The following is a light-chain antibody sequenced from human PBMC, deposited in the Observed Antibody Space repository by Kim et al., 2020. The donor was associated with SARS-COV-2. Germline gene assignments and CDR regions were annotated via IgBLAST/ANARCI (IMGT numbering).Light chain of an antibody. CDR3: QVWDSRNGQVL. J-gene: IGLJ2*01. Sequence: SYSLPPPPSFSVAPGKTATITCGGNSIGGKSVHWYQQKPGQAPLLAIYYDSHRPSGIPERFSGSNSGNTATLTISGVEAGDEADYYCQVWDSRNGQVLFGGGTQLTVL. CDR1: SIGGKS. CDR2: YDS. V-gene: IGLV3-21*04.